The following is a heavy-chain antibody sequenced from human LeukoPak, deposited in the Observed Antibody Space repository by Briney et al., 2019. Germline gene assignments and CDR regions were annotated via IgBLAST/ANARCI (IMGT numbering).Heavy chain of an antibody. Sequence: PSETLSLTCAVYGGSFSDYFWNWIRQTPGKGLEWIGEINHGGGTNYNPSLKSRATISVDTSKKQFSLNLTSVTAADTAVYYCARRRGGWYLGWFDPWGQGTLVTVSS. CDR2: INHGGGT. V-gene: IGHV4-34*01. D-gene: IGHD6-19*01. J-gene: IGHJ5*02. CDR1: GGSFSDYF. CDR3: ARRRGGWYLGWFDP.